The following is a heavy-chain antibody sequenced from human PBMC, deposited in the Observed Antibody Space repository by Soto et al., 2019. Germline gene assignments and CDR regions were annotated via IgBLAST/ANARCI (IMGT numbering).Heavy chain of an antibody. CDR2: IYYSGST. D-gene: IGHD2-15*01. CDR1: GGSVSSGSYY. Sequence: PSETLSLTCTVSGGSVSSGSYYWSWIRQPPGKGLEWIGYIYYSGSTNYNPSLKSRVTISVDTSKNQFSLKLSSVTAADTAVYYCARGIVAATLLLDYYYGMDVWGQGTTVTVSS. V-gene: IGHV4-61*01. J-gene: IGHJ6*02. CDR3: ARGIVAATLLLDYYYGMDV.